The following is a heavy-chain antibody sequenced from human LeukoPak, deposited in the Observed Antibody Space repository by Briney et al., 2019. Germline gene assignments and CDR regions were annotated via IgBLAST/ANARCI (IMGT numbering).Heavy chain of an antibody. Sequence: GGSLRLSCVASGLDFRRSGMHWVRQAPGKGLEWVAFIQNHGNDKYYVDSLKGRFAISRDNSKNTVYLQMNSLRAEDTAVYYCAREGGVTAAGKFDSWGQGTLVTVSS. J-gene: IGHJ4*02. CDR3: AREGGVTAAGKFDS. D-gene: IGHD6-25*01. CDR2: IQNHGNDK. CDR1: GLDFRRSG. V-gene: IGHV3-30*02.